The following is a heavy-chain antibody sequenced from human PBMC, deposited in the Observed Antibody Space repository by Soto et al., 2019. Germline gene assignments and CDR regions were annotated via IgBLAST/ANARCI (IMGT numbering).Heavy chain of an antibody. D-gene: IGHD6-19*01. Sequence: ASVKVSCKASGYTFTGYYMHWVRQAPGQGLEWMGWINPNSGGTNYAQKFQGWVTMTRDTSISTAYMELSRLRSDDTAVYYCARDPHSSGWYGAFDIWGQGTMVTVSS. CDR2: INPNSGGT. CDR1: GYTFTGYY. J-gene: IGHJ3*02. V-gene: IGHV1-2*04. CDR3: ARDPHSSGWYGAFDI.